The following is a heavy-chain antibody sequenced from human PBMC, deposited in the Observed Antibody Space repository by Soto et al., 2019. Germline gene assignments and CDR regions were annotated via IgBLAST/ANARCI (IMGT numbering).Heavy chain of an antibody. Sequence: KASETLSLTCTVSGDSVSSASFYLIWIRQAPGKGLEWIGFIYFSGSTNYNPSLKSRVTMSLDTSKNQFSLKLRSVTPADTAVYFCARVNSGRNWFDPWGQGTLVTVSS. D-gene: IGHD6-19*01. CDR2: IYFSGST. CDR3: ARVNSGRNWFDP. J-gene: IGHJ5*02. V-gene: IGHV4-61*01. CDR1: GDSVSSASFY.